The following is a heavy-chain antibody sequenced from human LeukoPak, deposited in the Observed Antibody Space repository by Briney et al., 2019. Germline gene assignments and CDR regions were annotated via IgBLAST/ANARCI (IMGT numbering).Heavy chain of an antibody. V-gene: IGHV3-7*01. CDR1: GFTFSSYW. D-gene: IGHD4-23*01. CDR2: IKQDGSEK. J-gene: IGHJ4*02. Sequence: GGSLRLSCAASGFTFSSYWMSWVRQAPGKGLERVANIKQDGSEKYYVDSVKGRFTISRDNAKNSLYLQMNSPRAEDTAVYYCARRAGGYSHPYDYWGQGTLVTVSS. CDR3: ARRAGGYSHPYDY.